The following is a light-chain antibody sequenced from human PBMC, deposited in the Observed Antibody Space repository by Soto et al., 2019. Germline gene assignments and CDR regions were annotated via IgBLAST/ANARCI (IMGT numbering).Light chain of an antibody. CDR2: TNS. CDR3: AVWDDSLHGYV. J-gene: IGLJ1*01. V-gene: IGLV1-44*01. Sequence: QSVLTHPPSASWTPGQRLTIACSGTRPNIGSNFVNWYRQLPGTAPKLLVHTNSQRPSGVPDRFSGSKSGTSASQAISGLQSEDEGDYFCAVWDDSLHGYVFATGTKVTVL. CDR1: RPNIGSNF.